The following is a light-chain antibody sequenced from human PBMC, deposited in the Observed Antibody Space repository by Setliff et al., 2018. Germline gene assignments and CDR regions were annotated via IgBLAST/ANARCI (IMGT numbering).Light chain of an antibody. CDR2: NVG. Sequence: QSVLTQPASVSGSPGQSITISCTGTSSDVGGYNYVSWYQQHSGKAPKLMIYNVGNRPSGVSNRFSGSKSGNTASLTISGLQAEDEADYYCCSHTISSTRVFGTGTKVTVL. J-gene: IGLJ1*01. CDR3: CSHTISSTRV. CDR1: SSDVGGYNY. V-gene: IGLV2-14*01.